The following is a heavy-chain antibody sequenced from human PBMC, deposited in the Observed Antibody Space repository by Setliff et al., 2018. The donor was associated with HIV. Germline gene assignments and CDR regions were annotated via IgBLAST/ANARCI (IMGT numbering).Heavy chain of an antibody. D-gene: IGHD5-12*01. J-gene: IGHJ6*03. V-gene: IGHV1-3*01. CDR3: ARDHQWLLRGSYYYYYYMDV. Sequence: ASVKVSCQASGYTFTNYAMHWVRQAPGQRLEWMGWINAGNGNTKYSQKFQGRVTITRDTSASTAYMELSSLRSEDTAVYYCARDHQWLLRGSYYYYYYMDVWGKGTTVTVSS. CDR1: GYTFTNYA. CDR2: INAGNGNT.